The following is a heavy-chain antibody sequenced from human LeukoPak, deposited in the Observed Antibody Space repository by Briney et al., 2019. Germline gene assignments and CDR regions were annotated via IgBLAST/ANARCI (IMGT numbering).Heavy chain of an antibody. V-gene: IGHV3-30*18. D-gene: IGHD3-9*01. Sequence: GGSLRLSCAASGFTFSSYGMHWLRQAPGKGLEWVAVISYDGSNKYYADSVKGRFTISRDNSKNTLYLQMNSLRAEDTAVYYCAKKGPRFRYFDWLLPLDYWGQGTLVTVSS. J-gene: IGHJ4*02. CDR1: GFTFSSYG. CDR2: ISYDGSNK. CDR3: AKKGPRFRYFDWLLPLDY.